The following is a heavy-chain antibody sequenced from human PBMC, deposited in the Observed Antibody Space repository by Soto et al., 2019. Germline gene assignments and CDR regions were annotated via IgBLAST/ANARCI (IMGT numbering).Heavy chain of an antibody. Sequence: SETLSLTCTFSCGSIISYYWSWIRQPPGKGLEWIGYIYYSGSTNYNPSLKSRVTISVDTSKNQFSLKLSSVTAADTAVYYCARGPHDYGDYGAVEYFDYWGQGTLVTVSS. CDR2: IYYSGST. D-gene: IGHD4-17*01. CDR3: ARGPHDYGDYGAVEYFDY. J-gene: IGHJ4*02. V-gene: IGHV4-59*01. CDR1: CGSIISYY.